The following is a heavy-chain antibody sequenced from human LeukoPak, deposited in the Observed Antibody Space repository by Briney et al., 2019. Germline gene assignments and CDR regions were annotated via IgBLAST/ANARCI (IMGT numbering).Heavy chain of an antibody. CDR2: IIPIFGTA. J-gene: IGHJ3*02. CDR1: GGTFSSYA. V-gene: IGHV1-69*13. CDR3: ARGRSYLDAFDI. D-gene: IGHD1-26*01. Sequence: SVKVSCKASGGTFSSYAISWVRQAPGQGLEWMGGIIPIFGTANYAQKFQGRDTITADESTSTAYMKLSSLRSEDTAVYYCARGRSYLDAFDIWGQGTMVTVSS.